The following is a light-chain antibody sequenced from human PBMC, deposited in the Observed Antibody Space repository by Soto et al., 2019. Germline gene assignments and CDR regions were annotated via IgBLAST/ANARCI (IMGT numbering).Light chain of an antibody. CDR1: QSVRSY. J-gene: IGKJ4*01. V-gene: IGKV3-11*01. CDR2: DAS. CDR3: QQRRSWPLT. Sequence: EIVVTQSPATLSLSPGERATLSRRASQSVRSYVGWYQQKPGQAPRLLIYDASNRATDIPARFSGSGSGTDFTLTINSLEPEDFAVYYCQQRRSWPLTFGGGTKVEIK.